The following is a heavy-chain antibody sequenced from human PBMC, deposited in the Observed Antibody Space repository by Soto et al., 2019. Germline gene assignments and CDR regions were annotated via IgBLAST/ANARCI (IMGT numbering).Heavy chain of an antibody. CDR1: GFTFSSYS. Sequence: PGGSLRLSCAASGFTFSSYSMNWVRQAPGKGLEWVSYISSSSSTIYYADSVKGRFTISGDNAKNSLYLQMNSLRDEDTAVYYCARGGGEAAAGHYYYYGMDVWGHGTTVTVSS. J-gene: IGHJ6*02. D-gene: IGHD6-13*01. V-gene: IGHV3-48*02. CDR3: ARGGGEAAAGHYYYYGMDV. CDR2: ISSSSSTI.